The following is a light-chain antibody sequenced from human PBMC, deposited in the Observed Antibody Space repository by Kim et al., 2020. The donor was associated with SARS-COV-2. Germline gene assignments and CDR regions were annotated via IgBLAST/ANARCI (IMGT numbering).Light chain of an antibody. CDR1: SSNIGHNY. J-gene: IGLJ3*02. CDR3: ETWDSNLSDVV. CDR2: DNN. V-gene: IGLV1-51*01. Sequence: GQNVILSCSGKSSNIGHNYVSCYQNPPGTDPEHLIYDNNKRPSEIPDRISGSKSDTSSTLCITGLQTGDEADYYCETWDSNLSDVVFGGGTQLTVL.